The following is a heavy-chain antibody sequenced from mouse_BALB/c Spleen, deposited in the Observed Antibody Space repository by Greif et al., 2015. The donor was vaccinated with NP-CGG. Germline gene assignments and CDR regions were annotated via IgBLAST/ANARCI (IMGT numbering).Heavy chain of an antibody. CDR2: ISYSGST. CDR1: GYSITSDYA. J-gene: IGHJ1*01. V-gene: IGHV3-2*02. D-gene: IGHD1-1*01. CDR3: ARFYYGSSYWYFDV. Sequence: EVKLLESGPGLVKPSQSLSLTCTVTGYSITSDYAWNWIRQFPGNKLEWMGYISYSGSTSYNPSLKSRISITRDTSKNQFFLQSNSVTTEDTATYYCARFYYGSSYWYFDVWGAGTTVTVSS.